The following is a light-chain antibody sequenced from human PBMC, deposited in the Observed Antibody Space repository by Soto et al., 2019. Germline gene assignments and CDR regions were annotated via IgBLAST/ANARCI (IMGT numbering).Light chain of an antibody. CDR3: SSYTGGNPSYV. Sequence: QSVLTQPASVSGSPGQSITISCTGTSSDVGGYNYVSWYQQHPGKAPKLMIYEVTNRPSGVSNRFSGSKSGNTASLTISGVQAEDEADYYCSSYTGGNPSYVFGTGTKVTVL. CDR1: SSDVGGYNY. J-gene: IGLJ1*01. V-gene: IGLV2-14*01. CDR2: EVT.